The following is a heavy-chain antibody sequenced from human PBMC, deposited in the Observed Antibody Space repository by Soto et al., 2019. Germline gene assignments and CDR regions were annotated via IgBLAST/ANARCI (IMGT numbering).Heavy chain of an antibody. D-gene: IGHD3-10*01. CDR1: GFTFSSYA. V-gene: IGHV3-23*01. CDR2: ISGNSGSI. J-gene: IGHJ5*02. CDR3: AVLLWLGEFP. Sequence: PGGSLRLSCAASGFTFSSYAMYWVRQAPGKGLEWVSSISGNSGSIYYADSVKGRFTISRDNSKNTLYLQMNSLRAEDTAVYYCAVLLWLGEFPWGQGTLVTVSS.